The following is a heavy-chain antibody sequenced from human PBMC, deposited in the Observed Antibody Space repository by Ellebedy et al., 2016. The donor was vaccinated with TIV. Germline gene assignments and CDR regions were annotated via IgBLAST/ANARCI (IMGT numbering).Heavy chain of an antibody. CDR3: TTGQLGNIFDS. J-gene: IGHJ4*02. Sequence: PGGSLRLSCAASGFTFSDNYMDWVRQAPGKGLEWIGRSRRKADGYTTEYATSVEGRFAISRDESRNSVTLQMNSLKTEDTAIYYCTTGQLGNIFDSWGQGTLVTVSS. CDR1: GFTFSDNY. D-gene: IGHD2/OR15-2a*01. CDR2: SRRKADGYTT. V-gene: IGHV3-72*01.